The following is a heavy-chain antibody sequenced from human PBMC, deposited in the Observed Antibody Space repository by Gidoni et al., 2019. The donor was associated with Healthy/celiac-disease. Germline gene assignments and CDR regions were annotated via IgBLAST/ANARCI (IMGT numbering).Heavy chain of an antibody. CDR2: TVGSGCST. J-gene: IGHJ4*02. Sequence: EVQLMESGGGLVQPGGSRELPCAASGFTFSSYAIRWVRQAPGSGLEGFAATVGSGCSTYYADSVKGRFTISIDNSKNTLYLQMNSLRAEDTAVYYCAKVPMTTVTLDYWGQGTLVTVSS. D-gene: IGHD4-17*01. V-gene: IGHV3-23*01. CDR1: GFTFSSYA. CDR3: AKVPMTTVTLDY.